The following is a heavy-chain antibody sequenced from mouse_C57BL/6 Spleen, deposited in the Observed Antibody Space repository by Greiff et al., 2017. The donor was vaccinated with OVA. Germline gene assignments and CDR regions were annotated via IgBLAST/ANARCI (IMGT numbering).Heavy chain of an antibody. CDR3: ARGDYYGSSPYAMDY. CDR1: GYTFTSYW. J-gene: IGHJ4*01. Sequence: QVQLQQPGAELVKPGASVKLSCKASGYTFTSYWMQWVKQRPGQGLEWIGEIDPSDSYTNYNQKFKGKATLTVDTSSSTAYMQLSSLTSEDSAVYYCARGDYYGSSPYAMDYWGQGTSVTVSS. CDR2: IDPSDSYT. V-gene: IGHV1-50*01. D-gene: IGHD1-1*01.